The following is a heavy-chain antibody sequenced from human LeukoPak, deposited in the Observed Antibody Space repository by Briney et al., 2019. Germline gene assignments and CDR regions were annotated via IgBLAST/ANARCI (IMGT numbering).Heavy chain of an antibody. Sequence: ASVKVSCKASGYTFTSYYMHWVRQAPGQGLEWMGIINPSGGSTSYAQKFQGRVTMTRDTSTSTVYTELSSLRSEDTAVYYCARTIRQKDGYNYYYGMDVWGQGTTVTVSS. J-gene: IGHJ6*02. CDR1: GYTFTSYY. CDR3: ARTIRQKDGYNYYYGMDV. CDR2: INPSGGST. D-gene: IGHD3-3*02. V-gene: IGHV1-46*01.